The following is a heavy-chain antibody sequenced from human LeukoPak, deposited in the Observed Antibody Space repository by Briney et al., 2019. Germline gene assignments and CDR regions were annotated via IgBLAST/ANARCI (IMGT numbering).Heavy chain of an antibody. CDR3: ARASYSSSSRGFFDY. J-gene: IGHJ4*02. CDR2: IGTAGDT. V-gene: IGHV3-13*01. Sequence: PGGSLRLSCAASGFTFSTYDMHWVRQATGKGLEWVSAIGTAGDTYYPGSVKGRFTISRENAKNSLYLQMNSLRAGDTAVYYCARASYSSSSRGFFDYWGLGTLVTVSS. CDR1: GFTFSTYD. D-gene: IGHD6-13*01.